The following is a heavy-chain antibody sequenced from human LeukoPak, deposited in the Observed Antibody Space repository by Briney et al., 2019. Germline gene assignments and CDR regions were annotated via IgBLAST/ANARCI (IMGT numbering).Heavy chain of an antibody. CDR2: ITGSGGST. CDR3: AKGSSSQRPYYFDY. V-gene: IGHV3-23*01. J-gene: IGHJ4*02. D-gene: IGHD2-2*01. CDR1: GFTVSSNY. Sequence: PGGSLRLSCAASGFTVSSNYMSWVRQGPGKGLEWVSAITGSGGSTFHADSVKGRFTISRDNSKNTLYLQMDSLTVDDTAIYYCAKGSSSQRPYYFDYWGQGTLVTVSS.